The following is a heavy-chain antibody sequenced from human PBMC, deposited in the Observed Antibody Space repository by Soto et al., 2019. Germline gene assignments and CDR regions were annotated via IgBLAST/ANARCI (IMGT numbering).Heavy chain of an antibody. D-gene: IGHD3-10*02. V-gene: IGHV1-69*13. J-gene: IGHJ6*02. CDR1: GDTFSSYS. CDR3: ARDPLSSFAMDV. CDR2: IIPTFGRT. Sequence: SVKVSCKASGDTFSSYSISWVRQAPGKGLEWMGKIIPTFGRTNYAQKFQGRLTISADDSTSTAYMELSSLLSEDTAVYYCARDPLSSFAMDVWGQGTTVTVSS.